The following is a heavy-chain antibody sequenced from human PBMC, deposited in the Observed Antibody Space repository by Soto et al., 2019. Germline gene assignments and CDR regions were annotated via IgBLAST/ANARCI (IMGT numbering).Heavy chain of an antibody. V-gene: IGHV1-3*01. CDR2: INAGNGNT. D-gene: IGHD2-21*02. J-gene: IGHJ6*02. CDR3: ARTYCGGDCYKYYYGMDV. CDR1: GYTFTSYA. Sequence: ASVKVSCKASGYTFTSYAMHWVRQAPGQRLEWMGWINAGNGNTKYSQKFQGRVTITRDTSASTAYMELSSLRSEDTAVYYCARTYCGGDCYKYYYGMDVWGQGTTVTVS.